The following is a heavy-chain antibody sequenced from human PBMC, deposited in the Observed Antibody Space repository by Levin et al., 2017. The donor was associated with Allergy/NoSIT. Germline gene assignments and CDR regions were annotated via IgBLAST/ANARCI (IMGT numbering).Heavy chain of an antibody. D-gene: IGHD2-2*01. J-gene: IGHJ4*02. CDR3: ARQGCSTTSCHTVDF. CDR2: INPADSET. CDR1: GYSFTNSW. V-gene: IGHV5-51*01. Sequence: GESLKISCKGSGYSFTNSWIGWVRQMPGKGLEWMGIINPADSETRYRPSFQGQVTISVDMYISTAYLQWSSLKASDTAMYFCARQGCSTTSCHTVDFWGQGTLVTVSS.